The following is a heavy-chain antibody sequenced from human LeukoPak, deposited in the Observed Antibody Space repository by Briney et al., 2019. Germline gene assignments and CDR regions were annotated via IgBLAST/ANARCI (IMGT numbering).Heavy chain of an antibody. V-gene: IGHV4-4*07. J-gene: IGHJ4*02. CDR1: GGSISSHY. CDR2: MSTTGST. CDR3: ARITDPDYKSGWSGADY. Sequence: SETLSLTCTVSGGSISSHYWSWIRQPAGKGLEWIGRMSTTGSTNYNPSLRSRVTMSVDTSKNQFSLKMTSMTAADTAVYYCARITDPDYKSGWSGADYWGRGTQVTVSA. D-gene: IGHD6-19*01.